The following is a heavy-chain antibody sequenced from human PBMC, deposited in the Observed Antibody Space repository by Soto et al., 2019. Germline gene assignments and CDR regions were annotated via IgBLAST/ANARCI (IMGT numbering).Heavy chain of an antibody. J-gene: IGHJ4*02. CDR1: GFTFSSYG. V-gene: IGHV3-30*18. CDR3: AKDTGADY. CDR2: ISYDGSNQ. Sequence: QVQLVESGGGVVQPGRSLRLSCAASGFTFSSYGMYWVRQAPGKGLEWVARISYDGSNQFYGDSVKGRFTISRDNSKNTLYLQMNSLRSEDTAVYYCAKDTGADYWGQGTLVTVPS. D-gene: IGHD3-10*01.